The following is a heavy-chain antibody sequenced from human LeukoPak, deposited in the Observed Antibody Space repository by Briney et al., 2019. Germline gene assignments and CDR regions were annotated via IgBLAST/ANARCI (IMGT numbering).Heavy chain of an antibody. D-gene: IGHD6-13*01. Sequence: SETLSLTCAVYGGSLSNYFWSWLRHPPGKGLEWIGEINHSGSNNYNPSLKTRLTISVDTSKNQFSLKLSSVTTADTAVYYCARGVVGNWYFFDYWGQGTLVTVSS. V-gene: IGHV4-34*01. CDR1: GGSLSNYF. CDR2: INHSGSN. CDR3: ARGVVGNWYFFDY. J-gene: IGHJ4*02.